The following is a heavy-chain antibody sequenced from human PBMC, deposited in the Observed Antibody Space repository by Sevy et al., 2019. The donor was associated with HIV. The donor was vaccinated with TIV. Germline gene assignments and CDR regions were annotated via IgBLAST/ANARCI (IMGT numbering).Heavy chain of an antibody. CDR1: GGSIRSGTYY. CDR2: IYTTGST. V-gene: IGHV4-61*02. J-gene: IGHJ4*02. CDR3: ARSMVRGNTPHLDTFHY. Sequence: SETLSLTYTVSGGSIRSGTYYWNWIRQPAGKRLEWIGRIYTTGSTDYNPSLKSRVTISVDTSKNQFSLTLSSVTAAATAVYYCARSMVRGNTPHLDTFHYWGQGTLVTVSS. D-gene: IGHD3-10*01.